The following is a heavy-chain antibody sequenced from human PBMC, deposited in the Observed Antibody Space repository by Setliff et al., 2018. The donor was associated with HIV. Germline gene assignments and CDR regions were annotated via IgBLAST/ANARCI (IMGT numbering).Heavy chain of an antibody. J-gene: IGHJ6*04. D-gene: IGHD3-10*01. Sequence: SVKVSCKASGHTFTNVDIHWLRRATGQGLEWMGWMNPNTGVSGYALKFQARVTMTRDTSISTAYMELSSLTSEDTAVYYCARGKGVGGVVITGGLDVWGKGTTVTAPQ. CDR1: GHTFTNVD. CDR2: MNPNTGVS. CDR3: ARGKGVGGVVITGGLDV. V-gene: IGHV1-8*01.